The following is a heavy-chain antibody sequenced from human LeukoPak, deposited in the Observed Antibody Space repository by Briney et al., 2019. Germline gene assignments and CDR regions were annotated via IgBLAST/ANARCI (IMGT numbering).Heavy chain of an antibody. CDR1: GGSISSYY. CDR2: VYYSGTT. CDR3: ARRGIAAAGYDY. J-gene: IGHJ4*02. D-gene: IGHD6-13*01. V-gene: IGHV4-59*08. Sequence: TSETLSLTCTVSGGSISSYYWSWIRQPPGKGLEWIGYVYYSGTTNYNPSLKSRVTILVDTSKNQFSLNLSSVTAADTAVYYCARRGIAAAGYDYWGQGTLVTVSS.